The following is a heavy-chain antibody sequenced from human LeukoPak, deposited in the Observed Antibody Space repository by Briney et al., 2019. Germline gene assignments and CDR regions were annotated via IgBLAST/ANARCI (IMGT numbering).Heavy chain of an antibody. CDR2: ISSSGSTI. Sequence: QAGGSLRLSCAASGFTFSNYEMNWVRQAPGKGLEWVSYISSSGSTIYYADSVKGRFTISRDNAKNSLYLQMNSLRAEDTALYYCAKDTSESMVRGVTLGYWGQGTLVTVSS. J-gene: IGHJ4*02. V-gene: IGHV3-48*03. CDR1: GFTFSNYE. CDR3: AKDTSESMVRGVTLGY. D-gene: IGHD3-10*01.